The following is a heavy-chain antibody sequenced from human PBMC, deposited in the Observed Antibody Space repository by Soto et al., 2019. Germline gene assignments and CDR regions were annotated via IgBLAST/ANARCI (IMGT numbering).Heavy chain of an antibody. V-gene: IGHV3-30*18. Sequence: QVQLVESGGGVVQPGRSLRLSCVASGFTLNTYGMHWVRQAPGKGLEWVALISYDGSHEYYADSVKGRLTISRDISKNTLFLQMNSLRPEDTAVYYCAKEMFPRTVLDSSSPWGDAWGQGTLVTVSS. CDR2: ISYDGSHE. J-gene: IGHJ5*02. D-gene: IGHD6-6*01. CDR3: AKEMFPRTVLDSSSPWGDA. CDR1: GFTLNTYG.